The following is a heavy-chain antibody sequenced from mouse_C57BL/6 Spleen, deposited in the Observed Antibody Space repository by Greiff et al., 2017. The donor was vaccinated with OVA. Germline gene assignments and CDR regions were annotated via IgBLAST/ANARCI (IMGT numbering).Heavy chain of an antibody. CDR1: GYTFTSYW. J-gene: IGHJ1*03. D-gene: IGHD1-1*01. CDR2: IYPGSGST. CDR3: ARGHYYGSSYWYFDV. V-gene: IGHV1-55*01. Sequence: QVQLQQSGAELVKPGASVKMSCKASGYTFTSYWMTWVKQRPGQGLEWIGDIYPGSGSTNYNEKFKSKATLTVDTSSSTAYMQLSSLTSEDSAVYYCARGHYYGSSYWYFDVWGTGTTVTVSS.